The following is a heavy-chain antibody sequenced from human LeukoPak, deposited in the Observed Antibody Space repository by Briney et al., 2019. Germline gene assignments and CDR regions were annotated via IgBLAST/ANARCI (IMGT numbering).Heavy chain of an antibody. V-gene: IGHV4-39*01. D-gene: IGHD3-22*01. CDR1: GGSISSSSYY. CDR3: ASLTYYYDSSGYYYNY. CDR2: IYYSGST. Sequence: SETLSLTCTVSGGSISSSSYYWGWIRQPPGKGLEWIGSIYYSGSTYYNPSLKSRVTISVDTSKNQFSLKLSSVTAAGTAVYYCASLTYYYDSSGYYYNYWGQGTLVTVSS. J-gene: IGHJ4*02.